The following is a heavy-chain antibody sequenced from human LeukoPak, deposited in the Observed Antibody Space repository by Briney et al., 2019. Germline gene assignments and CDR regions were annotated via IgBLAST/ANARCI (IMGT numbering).Heavy chain of an antibody. J-gene: IGHJ4*02. CDR2: ISSGGYTT. Sequence: PGGSLRLSCADSGFTFSSHDMNWVRQAPGKGLEWVSYISSGGYTTRYADSVKGRFTISRDNAKNSLYLQMNSLKAEGTAVYYCAREGSSYAPSEPFYFDYWGRGTLVTVSS. V-gene: IGHV3-48*03. CDR1: GFTFSSHD. D-gene: IGHD3-10*01. CDR3: AREGSSYAPSEPFYFDY.